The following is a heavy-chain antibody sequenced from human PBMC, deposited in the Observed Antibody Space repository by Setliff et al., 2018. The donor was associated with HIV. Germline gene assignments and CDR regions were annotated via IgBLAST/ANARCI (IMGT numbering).Heavy chain of an antibody. V-gene: IGHV4-31*03. CDR1: GDSISSGGYY. D-gene: IGHD3-22*01. CDR2: IYYSGST. CDR3: ARNYDSSEPQYFQH. Sequence: SETLSLTCTVSGDSISSGGYYWSWIRQHPGKGLEWIGYIYYSGSTYYNPSLKSRVTISVDTSKNHFSLNLRSVTAADTAVYYCARNYDSSEPQYFQHWGQGTLVTVSS. J-gene: IGHJ1*01.